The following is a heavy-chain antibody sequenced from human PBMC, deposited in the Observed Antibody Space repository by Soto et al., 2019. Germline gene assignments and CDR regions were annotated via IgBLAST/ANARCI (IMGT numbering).Heavy chain of an antibody. CDR2: ISHDGGNE. CDR1: RFTFSDYG. Sequence: QMQLVESGGGVVQPGRSLRLSCAASRFTFSDYGMHWVRQAPGKGLEWVAAISHDGGNEFYAESLKSRFTISRDNSNKPPFLSNERLRTEDKALYFCGKSVPFWKGSSWPPGAFEIRGPGTGVTLPS. V-gene: IGHV3-30*18. J-gene: IGHJ3*02. CDR3: GKSVPFWKGSSWPPGAFEI. D-gene: IGHD3-3*01.